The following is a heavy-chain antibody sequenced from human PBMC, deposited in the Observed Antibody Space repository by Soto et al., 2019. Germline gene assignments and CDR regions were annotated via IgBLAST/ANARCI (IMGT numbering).Heavy chain of an antibody. CDR3: TRVRDSETYFDY. CDR1: GFTFSNYW. D-gene: IGHD1-26*01. V-gene: IGHV3-74*01. J-gene: IGHJ4*02. Sequence: EVQLVEPGGGLVQPGGSLRLSCAASGFTFSNYWMNWVRQGPGKGLVWVSRINSDGSSIDYADSVKGRFTISRDNAKNTLYLQMNSLRAEDTAVYYCTRVRDSETYFDYWGQGTLVTVSS. CDR2: INSDGSSI.